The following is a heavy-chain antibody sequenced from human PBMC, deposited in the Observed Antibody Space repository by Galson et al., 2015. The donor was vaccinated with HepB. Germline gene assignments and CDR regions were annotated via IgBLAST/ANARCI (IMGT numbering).Heavy chain of an antibody. D-gene: IGHD4-23*01. J-gene: IGHJ3*02. Sequence: SLRLSCAASGFIFSSSAMSWVRQAPGKGLEWVSGIGGNGITTYYADSVKGRFTISRDNSKNTLYLQMNSLRAEDTAVYYCARPKWATVVAFDIWGQGTMATVSS. CDR2: IGGNGITT. V-gene: IGHV3-23*01. CDR3: ARPKWATVVAFDI. CDR1: GFIFSSSA.